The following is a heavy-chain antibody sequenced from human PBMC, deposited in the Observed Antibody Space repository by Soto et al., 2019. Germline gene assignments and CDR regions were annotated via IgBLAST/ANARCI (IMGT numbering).Heavy chain of an antibody. CDR3: AKDRGGRAIFGVLIIDGMDV. V-gene: IGHV3-23*01. D-gene: IGHD3-3*01. J-gene: IGHJ6*02. CDR1: GFSFSSYA. CDR2: ISASGGST. Sequence: EVQLLESGGGLVQPGGSLRVSCAASGFSFSSYAMNWVRQATGKGLEWVSAISASGGSTYYAAAVEGRFTISRDNSRNTLYLQMNSLRAEDTAEYYCAKDRGGRAIFGVLIIDGMDVWGQGTTVTVSS.